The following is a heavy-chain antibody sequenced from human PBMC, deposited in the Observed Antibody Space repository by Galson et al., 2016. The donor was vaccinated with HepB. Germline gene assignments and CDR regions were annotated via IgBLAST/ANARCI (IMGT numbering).Heavy chain of an antibody. D-gene: IGHD2/OR15-2a*01. CDR1: GFTFNLYA. CDR3: AKCGCCTSSTGDRFHYYSCMDV. V-gene: IGHV3-23*01. J-gene: IGHJ6*02. CDR2: ISGSSDST. Sequence: SLRLSCAASGFTFNLYAMSWVRQAPGKGLEWVSSISGSSDSTYYADSLKGRFAISRDNSKNTLYLQMHSPRAEDTAVYYCAKCGCCTSSTGDRFHYYSCMDVWGQGTTVIVSS.